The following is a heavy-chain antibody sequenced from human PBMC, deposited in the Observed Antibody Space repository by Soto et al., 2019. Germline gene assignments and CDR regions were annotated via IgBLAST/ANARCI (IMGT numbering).Heavy chain of an antibody. CDR2: IKPGDSDT. V-gene: IGHV5-51*01. J-gene: IGHJ6*01. CDR3: ARQVDSIYYYYGMEV. Sequence: PVDSLKISCKCSRYRFTDYLIHFVLRLPGKGLEWMGTIKPGDSDTRYSPSFQGQVTISADKSISTAYLQWSSLKASDTAMYYCARQVDSIYYYYGMEVWGQGTTVNV. D-gene: IGHD5-12*01. CDR1: RYRFTDYL.